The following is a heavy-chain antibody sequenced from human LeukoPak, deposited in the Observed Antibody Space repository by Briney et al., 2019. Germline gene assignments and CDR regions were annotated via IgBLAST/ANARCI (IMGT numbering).Heavy chain of an antibody. CDR1: GGSISSSNW. V-gene: IGHV4-4*02. CDR3: ARGGYYGSGNDFRFDP. Sequence: SETLSLTCAVSGGSISSSNWWSWVRQPPGQGLEWIGEIYHSGSTNYNPSLKSRVTISVDKSKNQFSLKLSSVTAADTAMYYCARGGYYGSGNDFRFDPWGQGTLVTVSS. D-gene: IGHD3-10*01. J-gene: IGHJ5*02. CDR2: IYHSGST.